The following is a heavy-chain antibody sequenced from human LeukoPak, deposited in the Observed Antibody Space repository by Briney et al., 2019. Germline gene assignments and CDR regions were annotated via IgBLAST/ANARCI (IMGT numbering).Heavy chain of an antibody. V-gene: IGHV3-66*01. CDR3: AILGASGRGAFDI. Sequence: GGSLRLSCAASGFTFSSYGMSWVRQAPGKGLEWVSVIYSGGSTYYADSVKGRFTISRDNSKNTLYLQMNSLRAEDTAVYYCAILGASGRGAFDIWGQGTMVTVSS. CDR1: GFTFSSYG. D-gene: IGHD1-26*01. CDR2: IYSGGST. J-gene: IGHJ3*02.